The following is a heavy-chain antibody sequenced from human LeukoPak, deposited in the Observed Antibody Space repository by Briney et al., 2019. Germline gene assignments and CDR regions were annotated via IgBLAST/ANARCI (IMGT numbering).Heavy chain of an antibody. D-gene: IGHD3-10*01. CDR1: GFTFSSYA. CDR3: AAMVRGVIDY. Sequence: GGSLRLSCAASGFTFSSYAMHWVRQAPGKGLEYVSAISSNGGSTYYANSVKGRFTISRDNSKNTLYLQMGSLRAEDMAVYYCAAMVRGVIDYWGQGTLVTVSS. V-gene: IGHV3-64*01. J-gene: IGHJ4*02. CDR2: ISSNGGST.